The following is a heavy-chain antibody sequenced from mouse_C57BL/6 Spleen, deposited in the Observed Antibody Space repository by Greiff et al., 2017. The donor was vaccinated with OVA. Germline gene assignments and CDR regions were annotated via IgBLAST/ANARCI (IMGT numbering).Heavy chain of an antibody. CDR1: GYAFSSYW. CDR3: ARRGLTWTDAMDY. V-gene: IGHV1-82*01. D-gene: IGHD4-1*01. Sequence: QVQLQQSGPELVKPGASVKISCKASGYAFSSYWMNWVKQRPGKGLEWIGRIYPGAGDTNYNGKFKGKATLTADKASSTAYMQLSSLTSEDSAVYFCARRGLTWTDAMDYWGQGTSVTVSS. CDR2: IYPGAGDT. J-gene: IGHJ4*01.